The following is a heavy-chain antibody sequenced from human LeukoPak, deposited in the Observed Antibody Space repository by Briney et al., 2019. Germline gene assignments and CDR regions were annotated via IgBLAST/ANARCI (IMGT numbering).Heavy chain of an antibody. CDR2: INHSGST. CDR3: ARGKRNWSSHFDY. J-gene: IGHJ4*02. CDR1: GGSFSGYY. Sequence: SETLSLTCAVYGGSFSGYYWSWIRQPPGKGLEWIGEINHSGSTNYNPSLKSRVTISVDTSKNQYSLKLSSVTAADTAAYYCARGKRNWSSHFDYWGQGTLVTVSS. V-gene: IGHV4-34*01. D-gene: IGHD1-1*01.